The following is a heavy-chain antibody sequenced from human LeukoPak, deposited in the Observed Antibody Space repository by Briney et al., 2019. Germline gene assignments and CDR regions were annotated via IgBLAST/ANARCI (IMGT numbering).Heavy chain of an antibody. Sequence: TLSLTCTVSGGSISSGGYYWSWIRQHPGKGLEWIGYIYYSGSTYYNPSLKSRVTISVDTSKNQFPLKLSSVTAADTAVYYCALSAWNAFDIWGQGTMVTVSS. CDR2: IYYSGST. J-gene: IGHJ3*02. D-gene: IGHD5-12*01. CDR1: GGSISSGGYY. V-gene: IGHV4-31*03. CDR3: ALSAWNAFDI.